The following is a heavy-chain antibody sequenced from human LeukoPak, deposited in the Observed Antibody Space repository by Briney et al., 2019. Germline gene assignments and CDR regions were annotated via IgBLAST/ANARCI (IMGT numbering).Heavy chain of an antibody. CDR1: GFTFSNYE. Sequence: GGPLRLSCAASGFTFSNYEMNWVRQAPGKGLEWVSYISSSGSTIYYADSVKGRFTISRDNAKNSLYLQMNSLRAEDTAVYYCARGYSSPYYSYAMDVWGQGTTVTVSS. D-gene: IGHD6-13*01. J-gene: IGHJ6*02. CDR2: ISSSGSTI. CDR3: ARGYSSPYYSYAMDV. V-gene: IGHV3-48*03.